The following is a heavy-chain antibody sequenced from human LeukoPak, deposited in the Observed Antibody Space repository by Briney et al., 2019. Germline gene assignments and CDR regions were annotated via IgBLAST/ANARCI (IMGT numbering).Heavy chain of an antibody. J-gene: IGHJ6*02. CDR1: GDSMTSSNHY. CDR2: IYYGGST. V-gene: IGHV4-39*01. CDR3: ARRSHCTGDSCYPV. Sequence: PSETLSLTCTVSGDSMTSSNHYWVWIRQPPGKGLEWIGSIYYGGSTYYNPSLKSRVTISQDTSKNQFSLKVNTVTAADTAVYXCARRSHCTGDSCYPVWGQGTTVTVSS. D-gene: IGHD2-15*01.